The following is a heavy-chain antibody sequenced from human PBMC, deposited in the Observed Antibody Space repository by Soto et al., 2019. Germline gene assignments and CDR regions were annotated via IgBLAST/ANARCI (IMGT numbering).Heavy chain of an antibody. CDR3: ARKAYDFWSGYLTLDNWFDP. V-gene: IGHV1-18*01. CDR1: GYTLTSYG. J-gene: IGHJ5*02. CDR2: ISAYNGNT. D-gene: IGHD3-3*01. Sequence: VASVKVSCKASGYTLTSYGISWVRQAPGQGLEWMGWISAYNGNTNYAQKLQGRVTMTTDTSTSTAYMELRSLRSDDTAVYYCARKAYDFWSGYLTLDNWFDPWGQGTLVTVS.